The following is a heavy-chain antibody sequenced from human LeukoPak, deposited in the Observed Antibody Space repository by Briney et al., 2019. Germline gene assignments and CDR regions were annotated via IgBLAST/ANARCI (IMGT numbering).Heavy chain of an antibody. V-gene: IGHV4-59*08. J-gene: IGHJ3*02. CDR3: ARLTSSITMIVVVTGAFDI. Sequence: SETLSLTCTVSGGSISSYCWSWIRQPPGKGLEWIGYIYYSGSTNYNPSLKSRVTISVDTSKNQFSLKLSSVTAADTAVYYCARLTSSITMIVVVTGAFDIWGQGTMVTVSS. D-gene: IGHD3-22*01. CDR1: GGSISSYC. CDR2: IYYSGST.